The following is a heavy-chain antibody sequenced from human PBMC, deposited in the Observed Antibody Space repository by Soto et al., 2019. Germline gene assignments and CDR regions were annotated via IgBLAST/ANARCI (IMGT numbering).Heavy chain of an antibody. CDR1: GFTFTDSA. CDR3: VKDMVRGLIKFGFGDGMDV. D-gene: IGHD3-10*01. CDR2: IRGRDGNT. J-gene: IGHJ6*02. Sequence: GGSLRLSCAASGFTFTDSAMTWVRQTPGKGLEWVSTIRGRDGNTYYADSVKGRFTISRDNSKNTLYLQMNSLRVEDTAVYYCVKDMVRGLIKFGFGDGMDVWGQGTTVTVSS. V-gene: IGHV3-23*01.